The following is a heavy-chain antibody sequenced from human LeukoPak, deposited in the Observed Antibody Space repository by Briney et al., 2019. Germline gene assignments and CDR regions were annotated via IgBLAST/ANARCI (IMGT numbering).Heavy chain of an antibody. J-gene: IGHJ4*02. CDR3: ACEDEDIVVVPAATVLD. V-gene: IGHV3-30-3*01. Sequence: GGSLRLSCAASGFTFSSFAMSWVRQAPGKGLEWVAVISYDGSNKYYADSVKGRFTISRDNSKNTLYLQMNSLRAEDTAVYYCACEDEDIVVVPAATVLDWGQGTLVTVSS. CDR1: GFTFSSFA. CDR2: ISYDGSNK. D-gene: IGHD2-2*01.